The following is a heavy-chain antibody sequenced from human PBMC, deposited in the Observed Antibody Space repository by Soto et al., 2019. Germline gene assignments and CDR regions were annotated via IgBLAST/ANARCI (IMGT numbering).Heavy chain of an antibody. J-gene: IGHJ6*02. Sequence: SETLSLTCAVYGGSFSGYYWSWIRQPPGKGLEWIGEINHSGSTNYNPSLKSRVTISVDTSKNQFSLKLSSVTAADTAVYYCARSRSRIQLWSKSYYYYYGMDVWGQGTTVTVSS. V-gene: IGHV4-34*01. CDR1: GGSFSGYY. CDR2: INHSGST. CDR3: ARSRSRIQLWSKSYYYYYGMDV. D-gene: IGHD5-18*01.